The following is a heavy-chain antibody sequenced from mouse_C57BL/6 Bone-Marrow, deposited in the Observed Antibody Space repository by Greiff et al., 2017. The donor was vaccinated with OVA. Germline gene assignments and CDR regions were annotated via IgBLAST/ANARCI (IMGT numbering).Heavy chain of an antibody. CDR3: ARGTNWYYLDY. CDR2: SRNKANDYTT. CDR1: GFTFRDFY. V-gene: IGHV7-1*01. Sequence: EVKSVESGGGLVQSGRSLRLSCATSGFTFRDFYMAWVRQAPGKGLEWIAASRNKANDYTTEYSASVKGRFIVSRDTSQSILYLQMNALRAEDTAIYYCARGTNWYYLDYWGQGTTLTVSS. J-gene: IGHJ2*01. D-gene: IGHD4-1*01.